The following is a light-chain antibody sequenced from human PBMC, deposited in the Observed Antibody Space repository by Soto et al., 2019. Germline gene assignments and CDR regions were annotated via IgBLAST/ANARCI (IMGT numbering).Light chain of an antibody. J-gene: IGKJ4*01. V-gene: IGKV1-27*01. CDR2: AAS. Sequence: DIQMTQSPSSLSAFVGDRVTITCRASQDIGNFLAWYQQKPGKVPKLLIYAASTLQSGVPSRLSGSGSGTDFTLTISSLQPEDVATYYCQKCKVAPFTFGGGTKVDIK. CDR3: QKCKVAPFT. CDR1: QDIGNF.